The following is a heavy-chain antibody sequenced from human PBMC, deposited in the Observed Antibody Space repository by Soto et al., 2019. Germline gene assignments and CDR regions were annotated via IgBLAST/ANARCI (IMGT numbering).Heavy chain of an antibody. CDR1: GFTFSNYD. V-gene: IGHV3-30*18. J-gene: IGHJ4*02. D-gene: IGHD2-2*01. CDR2: ISYDGSNK. CDR3: AKDSGQLPQYFDY. Sequence: GGSLRLSCAASGFTFSNYDMRWVRQAPGKGLEWVTLISYDGSNKNYVDSVKGRFIISRDNSKNTLYLQMSSLRAEDTAIYFCAKDSGQLPQYFDYWGQGTQVTVSS.